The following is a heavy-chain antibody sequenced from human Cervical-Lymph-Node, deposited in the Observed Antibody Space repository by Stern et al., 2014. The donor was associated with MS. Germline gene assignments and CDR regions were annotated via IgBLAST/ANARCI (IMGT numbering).Heavy chain of an antibody. D-gene: IGHD6-13*01. J-gene: IGHJ5*02. CDR2: IFPVFGTP. V-gene: IGHV1-69*01. Sequence: VQLVESGAEVTKPGSSVKVSCKASGGTFSKFPSSWVRQAPGQGLEWMGGIFPVFGTPTYAQEFMGRVTITADVSTSTVYMELSSLRSDDTAVYYCALSSETSDRWYSLGYDLWGQGTLVTGSS. CDR1: GGTFSKFP. CDR3: ALSSETSDRWYSLGYDL.